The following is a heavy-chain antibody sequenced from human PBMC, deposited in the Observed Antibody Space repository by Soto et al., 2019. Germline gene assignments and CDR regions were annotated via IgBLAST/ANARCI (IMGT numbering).Heavy chain of an antibody. D-gene: IGHD2-2*02. CDR2: IDYTGNT. CDR3: ARTRLDIVLIPAAIEFDP. J-gene: IGHJ5*02. V-gene: IGHV4-31*03. Sequence: SETLSLTCTVSGYSISTGGYYWSWIRQRPGKGLDWLGYIDYTGNTYYNPPLKSRVAISVATSKNQFSLRLSSVTAADTAVYYCARTRLDIVLIPAAIEFDPWGQGTLVTVSS. CDR1: GYSISTGGYY.